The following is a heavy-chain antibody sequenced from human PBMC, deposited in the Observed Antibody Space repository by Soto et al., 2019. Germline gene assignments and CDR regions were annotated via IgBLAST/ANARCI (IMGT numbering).Heavy chain of an antibody. D-gene: IGHD6-19*01. J-gene: IGHJ4*02. CDR1: GYTFTSYY. Sequence: QVQLVQSGAVVTKPGASVKVSCKASGYTFTSYYMHWVGQAPGQRLEYMGIINPNGGTTHYAQKFQGRVTMTRDTSTSTLYMELSSLRSEDTAMYYCAAYTSGWPTPWNWGQGTLVTVSS. CDR3: AAYTSGWPTPWN. CDR2: INPNGGTT. V-gene: IGHV1-46*01.